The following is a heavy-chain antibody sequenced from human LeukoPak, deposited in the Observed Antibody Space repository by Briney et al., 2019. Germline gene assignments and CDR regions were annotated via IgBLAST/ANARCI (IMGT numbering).Heavy chain of an antibody. CDR2: IRGDGAST. J-gene: IGHJ4*02. Sequence: GGSLRPSCAASGFTFENHAMHWVRQGPGKGLEWISLIRGDGASTYYADSVKGRFTISRDNSKNSLFLHMTNLRIDDTALYYCAKDMDYYDSGLDSWGQGTLVTVTS. CDR3: AKDMDYYDSGLDS. V-gene: IGHV3-43*02. CDR1: GFTFENHA. D-gene: IGHD3-22*01.